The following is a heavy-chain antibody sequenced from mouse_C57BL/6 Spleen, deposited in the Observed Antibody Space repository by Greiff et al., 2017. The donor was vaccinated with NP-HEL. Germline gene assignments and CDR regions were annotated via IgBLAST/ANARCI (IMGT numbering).Heavy chain of an antibody. D-gene: IGHD1-1*01. Sequence: VKLQQPGAELVRPGSSVKLSCKASGYTFTSYWMDWVKQRPGQGLEWIGNIYPSDSETHYNQKFKDKATLTVDKSSSTAYMQLSSLTSEDSAVYYCARSNYYGSSPRFAYWGQGTLVTVSA. J-gene: IGHJ3*01. CDR2: IYPSDSET. CDR1: GYTFTSYW. CDR3: ARSNYYGSSPRFAY. V-gene: IGHV1-61*01.